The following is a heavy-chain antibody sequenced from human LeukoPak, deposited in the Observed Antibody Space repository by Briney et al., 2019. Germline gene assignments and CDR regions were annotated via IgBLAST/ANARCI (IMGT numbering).Heavy chain of an antibody. D-gene: IGHD3-3*01. CDR3: ARRSWSGYEHDY. CDR2: IYTSGST. CDR1: GGSISSYY. V-gene: IGHV4-4*09. Sequence: SETLSLTCTVSGGSISSYYWSWIRQAPGKGLEWIGYIYTSGSTNYNPSLKSRVTISVDTSKNQFSLKLSSVTAADTAVYYCARRSWSGYEHDYWGQGTLVTVSS. J-gene: IGHJ4*02.